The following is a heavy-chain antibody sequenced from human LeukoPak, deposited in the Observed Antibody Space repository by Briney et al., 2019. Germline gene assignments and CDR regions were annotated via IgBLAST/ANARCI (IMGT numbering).Heavy chain of an antibody. V-gene: IGHV1-69*05. J-gene: IGHJ6*03. Sequence: ASVKVSCKASGGTFSSYAISWVRQAPGQGLEWMGGIIPIFGTANYAQKFQGRVTITTDESTSTAYMELSSLRSEDTAVYYCARDRGLRKNYYYYMGVWGKGTTVTVSS. CDR3: ARDRGLRKNYYYYMGV. CDR1: GGTFSSYA. CDR2: IIPIFGTA. D-gene: IGHD5-12*01.